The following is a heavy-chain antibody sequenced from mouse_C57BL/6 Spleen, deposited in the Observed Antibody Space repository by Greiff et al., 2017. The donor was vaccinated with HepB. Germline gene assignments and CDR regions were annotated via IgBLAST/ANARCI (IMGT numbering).Heavy chain of an antibody. CDR3: AKRGDYDGGYWYFDV. D-gene: IGHD2-4*01. V-gene: IGHV5-16*01. CDR2: INYDGSST. Sequence: VKLVESEGGLVQPGSSMKLSCTASGFTFSDYYMAWVRQVPEKGLEWVANINYDGSSTYYLDSLKSRFIISRDNAKNILYLQMSSLKSEDTATYYCAKRGDYDGGYWYFDVWGTGTTVTVSS. CDR1: GFTFSDYY. J-gene: IGHJ1*03.